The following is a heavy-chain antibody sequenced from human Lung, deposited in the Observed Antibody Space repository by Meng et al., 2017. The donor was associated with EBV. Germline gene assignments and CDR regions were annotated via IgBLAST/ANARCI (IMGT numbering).Heavy chain of an antibody. CDR3: ASGTPGRSYCDY. CDR2: FVNYVDT. CDR1: GGSFSTYT. Sequence: QVQLVQSGAEVKKPGSSVKVACKTSGGSFSTYTFSWVRQAPGQGLEWMGWFVNYVDTYPAPKFQGRVTMTTDTHTNTAFMELRSLTSDDTAVYYCASGTPGRSYCDYWGQGTLVTVSS. V-gene: IGHV1-18*01. J-gene: IGHJ4*02. D-gene: IGHD2-15*01.